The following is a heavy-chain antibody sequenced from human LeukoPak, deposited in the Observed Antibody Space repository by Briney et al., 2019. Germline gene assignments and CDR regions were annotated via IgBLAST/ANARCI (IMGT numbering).Heavy chain of an antibody. CDR2: IYHSGST. Sequence: SETLSLTCAVSGGSISSSNWWSWVRQPPGKGLEWIGEIYHSGSTNYNPSLKSRVTISVDKSKNQFSLKLSSVTAADTAVYYCARDQRFGDPYFDYWGQGTLVTVSS. CDR3: ARDQRFGDPYFDY. V-gene: IGHV4-4*02. J-gene: IGHJ4*02. D-gene: IGHD3-10*01. CDR1: GGSISSSNW.